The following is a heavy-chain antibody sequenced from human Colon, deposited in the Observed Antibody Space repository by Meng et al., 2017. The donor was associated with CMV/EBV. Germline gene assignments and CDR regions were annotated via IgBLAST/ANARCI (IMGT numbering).Heavy chain of an antibody. CDR2: IYQDGRQ. CDR3: AKDWTQDGLFTFDF. J-gene: IGHJ4*02. V-gene: IGHV3-23*03. CDR1: GLSFDDYG. Sequence: GESLKISCTGSGLSFDDYGMNCVRHAPGKGLEWVSIIYQDGRQFYADSVKGRFTISRDNSRDTVYLQMTDLRADDTATYFCAKDWTQDGLFTFDFWGRGTVVTVSS. D-gene: IGHD1-1*01.